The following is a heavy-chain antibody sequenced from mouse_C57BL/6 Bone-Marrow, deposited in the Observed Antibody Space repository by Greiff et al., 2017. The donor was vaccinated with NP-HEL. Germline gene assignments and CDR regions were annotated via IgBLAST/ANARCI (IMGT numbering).Heavy chain of an antibody. CDR1: GYTFTNYW. D-gene: IGHD4-1*01. V-gene: IGHV1-63*01. CDR3: ARELGPPYWYFDV. CDR2: LYPGGGYT. Sequence: QVQLKESGAELVRPGTSVKMSCKASGYTFTNYWIGWAKQRPGHGLEWIGDLYPGGGYTNYNEKFKGKATLTADKSSSTAYMQFSSLTSEDSAIYYCARELGPPYWYFDVWGTGTTVTVSS. J-gene: IGHJ1*03.